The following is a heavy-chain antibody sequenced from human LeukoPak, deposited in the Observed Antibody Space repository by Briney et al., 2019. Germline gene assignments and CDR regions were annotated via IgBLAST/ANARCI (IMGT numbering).Heavy chain of an antibody. J-gene: IGHJ3*02. D-gene: IGHD4-23*01. CDR3: ARAYDYGGKNLAFDI. CDR1: GGSISSYY. CDR2: IYYSGST. Sequence: PSETLSFTCTVSGGSISSYYWSWIRQPPGKGLEWIGYIYYSGSTNYNPSLKSRVTISVDTSKNQFSLKLSSVTAADTAVYYCARAYDYGGKNLAFDIWGQGTMVTVSS. V-gene: IGHV4-59*01.